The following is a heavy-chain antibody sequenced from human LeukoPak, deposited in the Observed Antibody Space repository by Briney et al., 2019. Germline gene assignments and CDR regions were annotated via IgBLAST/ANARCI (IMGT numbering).Heavy chain of an antibody. Sequence: PGGSLRLSCAASGFSFSVYWMHWVRQGPGKGLVWVSRINTDGSSASYADSVKGRFTISRDNAKNTLYLQMNSLRAEDTAVYYCARDYCSSTSCYPDYWGQGTLVTVSS. J-gene: IGHJ4*02. D-gene: IGHD2-2*01. CDR3: ARDYCSSTSCYPDY. CDR2: INTDGSSA. V-gene: IGHV3-74*01. CDR1: GFSFSVYW.